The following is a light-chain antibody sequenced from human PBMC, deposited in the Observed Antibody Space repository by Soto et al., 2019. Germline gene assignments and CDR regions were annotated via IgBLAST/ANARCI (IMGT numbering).Light chain of an antibody. V-gene: IGLV1-47*01. CDR1: SSNIGSNF. Sequence: QSVLTQPPSASGTPGQRVTISCSGSSSNIGSNFVYWYQQLPGTAPKLLISRSNQRPSGVPDRFSGSTSGTSASLAISGLRSEDEAYYYCAALDDSLSGPYVFGTGTKLTVL. CDR2: RSN. J-gene: IGLJ1*01. CDR3: AALDDSLSGPYV.